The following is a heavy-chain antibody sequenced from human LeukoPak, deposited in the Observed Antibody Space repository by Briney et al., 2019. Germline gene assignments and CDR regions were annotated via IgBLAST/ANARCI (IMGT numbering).Heavy chain of an antibody. Sequence: ASVKVSCKASGYTFTSYDINWVRQATGQGREWMGWMNPNSGNTGYAQKFQGRVTMTRNTSISTAYMELSSLRSEDTAVYYCAREGAAVAGNYYYYYMDVWGKGTTVTISS. CDR1: GYTFTSYD. CDR2: MNPNSGNT. D-gene: IGHD6-19*01. J-gene: IGHJ6*03. CDR3: AREGAAVAGNYYYYYMDV. V-gene: IGHV1-8*01.